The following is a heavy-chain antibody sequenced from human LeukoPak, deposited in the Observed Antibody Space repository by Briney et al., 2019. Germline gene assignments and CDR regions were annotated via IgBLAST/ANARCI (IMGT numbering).Heavy chain of an antibody. D-gene: IGHD3-22*01. Sequence: PSETLSLTCTVSGGSISPYYWNWIRQSAGKGLEWMGRIQSSGSTNYNPSLRGRLTISVDKSQNQFSLKLTSVTAADTAVYYCARAERQFYYDSSGSSYYYYMDVWGKGTTVAVPS. V-gene: IGHV4-4*07. CDR2: IQSSGST. CDR3: ARAERQFYYDSSGSSYYYYMDV. J-gene: IGHJ6*03. CDR1: GGSISPYY.